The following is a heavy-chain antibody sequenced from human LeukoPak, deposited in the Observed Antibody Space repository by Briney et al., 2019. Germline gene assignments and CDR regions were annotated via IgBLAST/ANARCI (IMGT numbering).Heavy chain of an antibody. Sequence: ASVKVSCKASGYTFTSYGTSWVRQAPGQGLEWMGWISAYNGNTNYAQKLQGRVTMTTDTSTSTAYMELRSLRSDDTAVYYCASAGSSSHHDAFDIWGQGTMVTVSS. J-gene: IGHJ3*02. CDR3: ASAGSSSHHDAFDI. D-gene: IGHD5-18*01. CDR1: GYTFTSYG. V-gene: IGHV1-18*01. CDR2: ISAYNGNT.